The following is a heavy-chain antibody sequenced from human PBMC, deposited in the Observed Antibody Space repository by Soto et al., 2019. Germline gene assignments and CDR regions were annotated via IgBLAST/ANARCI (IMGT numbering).Heavy chain of an antibody. D-gene: IGHD2-2*01. CDR1: GYTFTSYA. J-gene: IGHJ4*02. V-gene: IGHV1-3*01. Sequence: ASVKVSCKASGYTFTSYAMHWVRQAPGQRLEWMGWINAGNGNTKYSQKFQGRVTITRDTSASTAYMELSSLRSEDTAVYYCARDNLVVPELDYWGQGTLVTVSS. CDR3: ARDNLVVPELDY. CDR2: INAGNGNT.